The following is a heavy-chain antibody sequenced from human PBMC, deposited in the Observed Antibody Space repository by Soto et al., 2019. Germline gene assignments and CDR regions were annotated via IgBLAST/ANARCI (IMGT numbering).Heavy chain of an antibody. J-gene: IGHJ4*02. D-gene: IGHD1-26*01. Sequence: PGGSLRLSCAASGFTVSSNYMSWVRQAPEKGLEWVSVIYSGGSTYYADSVKGRFTISRDNSKNTLYLQMNSLRAEDTAVYYCARSGPSSGSYSSFDYWGQGTLVTVSS. CDR3: ARSGPSSGSYSSFDY. CDR2: IYSGGST. V-gene: IGHV3-53*01. CDR1: GFTVSSNY.